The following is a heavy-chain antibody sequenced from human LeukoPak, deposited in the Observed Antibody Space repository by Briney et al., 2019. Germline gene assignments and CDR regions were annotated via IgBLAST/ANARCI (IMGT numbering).Heavy chain of an antibody. CDR2: ISYDGSNK. Sequence: RGSLRLSCAASGFTFSSYAMHGVSQAPGKGLEWVAVISYDGSNKYYADSVKGRFTISRDNSKNTLYLQMNSLRAEDTAVYYCARNMAGTERYYFDYWGQGTLVTVSS. CDR3: ARNMAGTERYYFDY. J-gene: IGHJ4*02. D-gene: IGHD6-19*01. V-gene: IGHV3-30*01. CDR1: GFTFSSYA.